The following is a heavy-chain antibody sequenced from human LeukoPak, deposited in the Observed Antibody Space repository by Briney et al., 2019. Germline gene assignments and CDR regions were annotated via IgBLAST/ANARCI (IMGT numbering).Heavy chain of an antibody. Sequence: PSETLSLTCTVSGGSISSSSYYWGWIRQPPGKGLEWIGSIYYSGSTYYNPSLKSRVTISVDTSKNQFSLKLSSVTAADTAVYYCARNTYYYDSSGYELYYYYYMDVWGKGTTVTVSS. CDR3: ARNTYYYDSSGYELYYYYYMDV. V-gene: IGHV4-39*07. J-gene: IGHJ6*03. CDR2: IYYSGST. CDR1: GGSISSSSYY. D-gene: IGHD3-22*01.